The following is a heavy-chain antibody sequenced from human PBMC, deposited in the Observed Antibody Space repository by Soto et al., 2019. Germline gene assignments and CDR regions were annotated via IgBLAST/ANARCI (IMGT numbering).Heavy chain of an antibody. CDR3: ARGGHSSSWYRLEGYFFDY. V-gene: IGHV3-33*01. J-gene: IGHJ4*02. CDR2: VWYDGTNK. CDR1: GFTFKSYG. D-gene: IGHD6-13*01. Sequence: QVQLVESGGGVVQPGRSLRLSCEASGFTFKSYGMHWVRQAPGKGLEWVAVVWYDGTNKKYADSVKGRFNIYRDNSKNTLDLQMDSLRAEDTGIYYCARGGHSSSWYRLEGYFFDYWGQGSLVTVSS.